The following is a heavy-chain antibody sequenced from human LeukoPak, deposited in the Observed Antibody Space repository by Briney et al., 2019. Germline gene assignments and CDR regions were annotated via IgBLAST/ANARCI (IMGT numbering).Heavy chain of an antibody. CDR1: GGSISSSSYY. CDR3: ARRVSIAVAGHFDY. Sequence: PSETLSLTCTVSGGSISSSSYYWGWIRQPPGKGLEWIGSIYYSGSTYYSPSLKSRVTISVDTSKNQFSLKLSSVTAADTAVYYCARRVSIAVAGHFDYWGQGTLVTVSS. D-gene: IGHD6-19*01. J-gene: IGHJ4*02. CDR2: IYYSGST. V-gene: IGHV4-39*01.